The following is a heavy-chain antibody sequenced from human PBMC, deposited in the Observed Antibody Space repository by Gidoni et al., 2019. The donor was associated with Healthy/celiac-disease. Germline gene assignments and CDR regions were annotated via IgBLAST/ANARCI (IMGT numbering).Heavy chain of an antibody. J-gene: IGHJ4*02. CDR2: IWYDGSNK. Sequence: QVQLVESGGGVVQPGRSLRLSCAASGFTFSSYGMHWVRQAPGKGLEWVAVIWYDGSNKYYADSVKGRFTISRDNSKHTLYLQMNSLRAEDTAVYYCARAPDSSGYYDYWGQGTLVTVSS. D-gene: IGHD3-22*01. CDR1: GFTFSSYG. V-gene: IGHV3-33*01. CDR3: ARAPDSSGYYDY.